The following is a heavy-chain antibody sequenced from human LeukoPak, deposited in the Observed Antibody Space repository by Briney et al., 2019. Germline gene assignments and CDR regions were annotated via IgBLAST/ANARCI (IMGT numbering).Heavy chain of an antibody. CDR1: GFTFSSYG. CDR2: ISYDGSNK. D-gene: IGHD2-21*01. V-gene: IGHV3-30*18. J-gene: IGHJ6*02. Sequence: PGRSLRLSCAASGFTFSSYGMHWVRQAPGKGLEWVAVISYDGSNKYYADSVKGRFTISRDNSKNTLYLQMNSLRAEDTAVYYCAKCAITHLYYYYGMDVWGQGTTVTVSS. CDR3: AKCAITHLYYYYGMDV.